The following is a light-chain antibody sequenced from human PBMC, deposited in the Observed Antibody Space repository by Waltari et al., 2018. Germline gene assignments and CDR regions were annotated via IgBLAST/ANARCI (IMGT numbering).Light chain of an antibody. J-gene: IGKJ5*01. CDR2: DAS. CDR3: QQYDYLPIT. V-gene: IGKV1-33*01. CDR1: QDIRNF. Sequence: DIQMTQSPSSLSASVGDRVTITCQANQDIRNFLNWYQHRPGKAPKLLIYDASNLEAGVPSRFSGSGSGTDFSLTISGLQPEDFSTYYCQQYDYLPITFGPGTRLEI.